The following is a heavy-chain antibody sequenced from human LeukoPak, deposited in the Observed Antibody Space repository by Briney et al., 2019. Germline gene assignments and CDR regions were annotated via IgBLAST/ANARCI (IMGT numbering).Heavy chain of an antibody. V-gene: IGHV4-34*01. CDR2: INHSGST. J-gene: IGHJ4*02. Sequence: SETLSLTCAVYGGSFSGYYWSWIRQPPGKGLEWIGEINHSGSTNYNPSLKSRVTISVDTSKNQFSLKLSSVTAADTAVYYCARDSRWDCSSFDYWGQGTLVTVSS. CDR1: GGSFSGYY. D-gene: IGHD6-6*01. CDR3: ARDSRWDCSSFDY.